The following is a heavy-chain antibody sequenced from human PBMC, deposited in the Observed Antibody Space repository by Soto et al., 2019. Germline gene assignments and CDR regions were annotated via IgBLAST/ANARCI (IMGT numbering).Heavy chain of an antibody. CDR3: ARGLAVAYSPALL. J-gene: IGHJ4*02. CDR1: GYTFTSYY. CDR2: INPGGGST. Sequence: QVQLVQSGAEVTKPGASVKVSCKASGYTFTSYYMHWVRQAPGQGLEWMGVINPGGGSTSYAQKLHGRVTMTRDTSTSTVYMELSSLRSEDTAVYYCARGLAVAYSPALLWGQGTLVTVSS. V-gene: IGHV1-46*01. D-gene: IGHD6-19*01.